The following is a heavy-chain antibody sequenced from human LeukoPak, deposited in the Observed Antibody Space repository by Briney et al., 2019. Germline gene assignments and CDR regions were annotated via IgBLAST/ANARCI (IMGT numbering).Heavy chain of an antibody. Sequence: ASVKVSCKASGYTFTGYYMHWVRQAPGQGLEWMGWISAYNGNTNYAQKLQGRVTMTTDTSTSTAYMELRSLRSDDTAVYYCARDVTVTTFGSSPDAFDIWGQGTMVTVSS. CDR1: GYTFTGYY. CDR2: ISAYNGNT. V-gene: IGHV1-18*04. D-gene: IGHD4-17*01. J-gene: IGHJ3*02. CDR3: ARDVTVTTFGSSPDAFDI.